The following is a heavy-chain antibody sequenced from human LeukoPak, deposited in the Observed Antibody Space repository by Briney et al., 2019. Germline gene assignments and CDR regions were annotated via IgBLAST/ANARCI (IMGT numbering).Heavy chain of an antibody. CDR3: ARGRAHDSSGIPLDY. J-gene: IGHJ4*02. CDR1: GGSISSGSYY. CDR2: IYTSGST. Sequence: SQTLSLTCTVSGGSISSGSYYWGWIRQPAGKGLEWIGRIYTSGSTNYNPSLKSRVTISVDTSKNQFSLKLSSVTAADTAVYYCARGRAHDSSGIPLDYWGQGTLVTVSS. D-gene: IGHD3-22*01. V-gene: IGHV4-61*02.